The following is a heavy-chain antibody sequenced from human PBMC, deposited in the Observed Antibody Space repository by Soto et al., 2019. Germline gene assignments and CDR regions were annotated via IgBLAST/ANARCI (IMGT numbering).Heavy chain of an antibody. V-gene: IGHV3-33*01. J-gene: IGHJ6*03. CDR3: ARDAGFGYGRHMDV. CDR2: IWYDGSNK. D-gene: IGHD5-12*01. Sequence: QVQLVESGGGVVQPGRSLRLSCAASGFTFSSYGMHWVRQAPGKGLEWVAVIWYDGSNKYYADSVKGRFTISRENSKNTLYLQMNSLRAEDTAVYYCARDAGFGYGRHMDVWGKGTTVTVSS. CDR1: GFTFSSYG.